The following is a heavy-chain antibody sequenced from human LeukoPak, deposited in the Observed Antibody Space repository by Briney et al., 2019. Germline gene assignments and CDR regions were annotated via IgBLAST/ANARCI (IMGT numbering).Heavy chain of an antibody. CDR3: ARFKPQLWPFDY. Sequence: SETLSLACTVSSGSISTSNYYWSWIRQPPGKGLEWIGEINHSGSTNYNPSLKSRVTISVDTSKNQFSLKLSSVTAADTAVYYCARFKPQLWPFDYWGQGTLVTVSS. V-gene: IGHV4-39*07. D-gene: IGHD5-18*01. CDR2: INHSGST. CDR1: SGSISTSNYY. J-gene: IGHJ4*02.